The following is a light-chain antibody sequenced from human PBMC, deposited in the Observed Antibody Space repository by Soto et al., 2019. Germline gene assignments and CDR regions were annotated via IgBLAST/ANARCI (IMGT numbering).Light chain of an antibody. CDR1: SSDLAIYNY. Sequence: QSALTQPASVSGSPGQSITISCTGTSSDLAIYNYVSWYQQQPGKAPKLMIYQVTNRPSGVSNRFSGSRSVNTASLTISGLQAEDEADYYCSSYTDSSNYVFGTGTKLT. CDR3: SSYTDSSNYV. V-gene: IGLV2-14*01. J-gene: IGLJ1*01. CDR2: QVT.